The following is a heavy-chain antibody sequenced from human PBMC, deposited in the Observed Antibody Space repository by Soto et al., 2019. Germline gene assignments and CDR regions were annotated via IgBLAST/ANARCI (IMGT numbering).Heavy chain of an antibody. V-gene: IGHV1-3*01. CDR2: INAGNGNT. J-gene: IGHJ4*02. D-gene: IGHD1-26*01. CDR3: ARAGVGATPNDY. Sequence: GASVKVSCKASVYTLTSYAMHWVRQAPGQRLEWMGWINAGNGNTKYSQKFQGRVTITRDTSASTAYMELSSLRSEDTAVYYCARAGVGATPNDYWGQGTLVTVSS. CDR1: VYTLTSYA.